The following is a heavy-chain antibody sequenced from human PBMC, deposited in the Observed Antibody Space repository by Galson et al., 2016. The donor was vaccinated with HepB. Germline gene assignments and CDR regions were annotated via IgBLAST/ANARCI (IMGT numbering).Heavy chain of an antibody. V-gene: IGHV1-18*01. J-gene: IGHJ6*02. CDR1: GYTFSDYG. CDR2: ISGYSGHS. Sequence: SVKVSCKASGYTFSDYGISWVRQAPGQGLEWVGWISGYSGHSKYAQTFQGRVALTTHTSTSTANMELRSLRSDVTAVYYCAKDVLHDFAGGNYRRGYRFGLDVWGQGTTVTVSS. CDR3: AKDVLHDFAGGNYRRGYRFGLDV. D-gene: IGHD3-16*02.